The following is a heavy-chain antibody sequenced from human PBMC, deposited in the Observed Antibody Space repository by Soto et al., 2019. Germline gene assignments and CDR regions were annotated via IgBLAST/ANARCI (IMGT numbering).Heavy chain of an antibody. J-gene: IGHJ4*02. D-gene: IGHD3-22*01. CDR2: IIPIFGTA. CDR3: ARDGWEASSGDLTFVVY. CDR1: GGTFSSYA. V-gene: IGHV1-69*12. Sequence: QVQLVQSGAEVKKPGSSVKVSCKASGGTFSSYAISWVRQAPGQGLEWMGGIIPIFGTANYAQKFQGRVTITADESTSTAYMEMSSLRSEDTAVYYCARDGWEASSGDLTFVVYWGQGPLVTVSS.